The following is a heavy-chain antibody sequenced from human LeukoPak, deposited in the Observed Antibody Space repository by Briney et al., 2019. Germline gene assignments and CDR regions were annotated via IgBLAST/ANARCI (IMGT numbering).Heavy chain of an antibody. Sequence: PGGSLRLSCAASGFTFDDYGMSWVRQVPGKGLEWVSCINWNGGSTGYVDSVKGRFTISRDNAKNSLYLQMNSLRAEDTAFYYCAREGYCSSTSCAYGMDVWGQGTTVTVSS. D-gene: IGHD2-2*01. CDR3: AREGYCSSTSCAYGMDV. CDR1: GFTFDDYG. J-gene: IGHJ6*02. CDR2: INWNGGST. V-gene: IGHV3-20*04.